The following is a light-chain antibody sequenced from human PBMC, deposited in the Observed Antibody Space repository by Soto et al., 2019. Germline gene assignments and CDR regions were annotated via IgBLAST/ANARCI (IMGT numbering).Light chain of an antibody. CDR1: SSNIGSNY. CDR2: RNN. CDR3: SAWDDSLSGYV. V-gene: IGLV1-47*01. Sequence: QSVLTRPPSASGTPGQRVTISCSGSSSNIGSNYVYWYQQLPGTAPKIIIYRNNQRPSGVPDRISGSKSGTSASLAISGLRSEDEADYYCSAWDDSLSGYVFGTGTKVTVL. J-gene: IGLJ1*01.